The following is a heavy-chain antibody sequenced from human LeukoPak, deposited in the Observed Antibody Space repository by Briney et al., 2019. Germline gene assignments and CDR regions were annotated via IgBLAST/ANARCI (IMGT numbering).Heavy chain of an antibody. CDR1: GFTFGTYA. V-gene: IGHV3-23*01. J-gene: IGHJ4*02. CDR2: ITDTGGDT. CDR3: AKGSSGSRPYYFDY. D-gene: IGHD3-10*01. Sequence: GGSLRLSCAASGFTFGTYAMSWVRQAPGKILEWVSAITDTGGDTYSADSVKGRFIISRDNSKNTLYLQMDSLRAEDTAVYYCAKGSSGSRPYYFDYWGQGTLVTVSS.